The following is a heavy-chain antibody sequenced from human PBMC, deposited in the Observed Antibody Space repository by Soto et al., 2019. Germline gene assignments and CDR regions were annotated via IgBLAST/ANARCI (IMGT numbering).Heavy chain of an antibody. CDR1: GYTFTTYT. V-gene: IGHV1-3*04. J-gene: IGHJ4*02. Sequence: GTSVNASCKASGYTFTTYTMHCVRQAPGQSLEWMGWINTGNGNTKYSQKFQGRVTISRDTSASTAYMELSSLRSEDTAVYYCARARFPDSGKYLYWGQGKLVT. CDR3: ARARFPDSGKYLY. D-gene: IGHD1-26*01. CDR2: INTGNGNT.